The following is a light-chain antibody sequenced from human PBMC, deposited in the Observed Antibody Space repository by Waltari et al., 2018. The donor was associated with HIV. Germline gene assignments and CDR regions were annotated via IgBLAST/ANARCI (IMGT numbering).Light chain of an antibody. CDR1: SNTVGYEG. Sequence: QAGLTQPPAVSKGLRQTATLTCTGNSNTVGYEGAAWLQQHQSHPPKILFCRNNKRHSWILERFSASRSGETASLTISGRQPEDEADYYCTAWDSSLSAWVFGGGTKLTVL. V-gene: IGLV10-54*01. CDR3: TAWDSSLSAWV. CDR2: RNN. J-gene: IGLJ3*02.